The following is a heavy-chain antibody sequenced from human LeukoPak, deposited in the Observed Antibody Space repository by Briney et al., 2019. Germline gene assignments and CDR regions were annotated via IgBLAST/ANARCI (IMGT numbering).Heavy chain of an antibody. Sequence: ASVTVSCKASGYTFSSYGISWVRQAPGQGLEWMGWISAYNGNTNYAQKRQGRVTMTTDTSTSTAYMELRSLRSDDTAVYYCARSLEGHYYDSSGPDAFDIWGQGTMVTASS. V-gene: IGHV1-18*01. D-gene: IGHD3-22*01. J-gene: IGHJ3*02. CDR1: GYTFSSYG. CDR3: ARSLEGHYYDSSGPDAFDI. CDR2: ISAYNGNT.